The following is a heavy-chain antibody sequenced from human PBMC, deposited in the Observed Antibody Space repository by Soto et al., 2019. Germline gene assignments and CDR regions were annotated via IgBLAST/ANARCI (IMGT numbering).Heavy chain of an antibody. V-gene: IGHV3-49*04. CDR1: GFAFHDHG. CDR2: SRSSRYCATT. Sequence: SLSLSCASSGFAFHDHGMNWVRAAPGKGQDWVGFSRSSRYCATTEYAASVKGRFFISRDDSKSIAFLQLNNLETEDTAVYYCTRAPLRCTGCSCYSADAWGQGTLVTVSS. CDR3: TRAPLRCTGCSCYSADA. D-gene: IGHD2-15*01. J-gene: IGHJ5*02.